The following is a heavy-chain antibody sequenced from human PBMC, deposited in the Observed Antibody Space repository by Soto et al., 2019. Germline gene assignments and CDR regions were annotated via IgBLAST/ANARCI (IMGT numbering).Heavy chain of an antibody. CDR3: AREVGQLAPRAYYYYRMDV. J-gene: IGHJ6*04. Sequence: SVKVSCKASGGTFSSYAISWVRQAPGQGLEWMGGIIPIFGTANYAQKFQGRVTITAAESMSTAYMELSSLRSEDTAVYYCAREVGQLAPRAYYYYRMDVWGKGTTGTVAS. V-gene: IGHV1-69*13. D-gene: IGHD6-6*01. CDR1: GGTFSSYA. CDR2: IIPIFGTA.